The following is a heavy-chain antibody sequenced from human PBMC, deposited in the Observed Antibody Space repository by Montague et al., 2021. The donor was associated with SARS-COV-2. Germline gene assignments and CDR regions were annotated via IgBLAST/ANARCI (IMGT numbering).Heavy chain of an antibody. CDR1: GFSLSTSGMC. V-gene: IGHV2-70*11. Sequence: PALVKPTQTLTLTCTFPGFSLSTSGMCVSWIRQPPGKALEWLARSDWXXXKYYSTSLKTRLTISKDTSKNQVVLTMTNMDPVDTATYYCARGYYDILTGYLDAFDIWGQGTMVIVSS. CDR3: ARGYYDILTGYLDAFDI. CDR2: SDWXXXK. D-gene: IGHD3-9*01. J-gene: IGHJ3*02.